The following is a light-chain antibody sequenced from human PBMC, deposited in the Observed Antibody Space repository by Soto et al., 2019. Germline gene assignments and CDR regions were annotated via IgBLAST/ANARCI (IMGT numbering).Light chain of an antibody. CDR3: QHYNTSPWT. CDR1: QSISSW. J-gene: IGKJ1*01. Sequence: DIQMTQSPSTLSASVGDRVTITCRASQSISSWLAWYQQKPGKAPKLLIYKASSLESGVPSRFSGSGSGTEFTLTISSLQPDDFATYYCQHYNTSPWTFGQGTKVEFK. V-gene: IGKV1-5*03. CDR2: KAS.